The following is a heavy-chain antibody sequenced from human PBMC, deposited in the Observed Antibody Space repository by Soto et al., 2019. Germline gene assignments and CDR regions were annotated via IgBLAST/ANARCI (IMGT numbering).Heavy chain of an antibody. CDR2: IYYSGST. CDR1: LSSISSSSYY. Sequence: TLSITCAVFLSSISSSSYYWGWIRQPPGKGLEWIGSIYYSGSTYYNPSLKSRVTISVDTSKNQFSLKLSSVTAADTAVYYCARLWGLRYYDSSGSRFGAFDIWGQGTMVT. V-gene: IGHV4-39*01. CDR3: ARLWGLRYYDSSGSRFGAFDI. J-gene: IGHJ3*02. D-gene: IGHD3-22*01.